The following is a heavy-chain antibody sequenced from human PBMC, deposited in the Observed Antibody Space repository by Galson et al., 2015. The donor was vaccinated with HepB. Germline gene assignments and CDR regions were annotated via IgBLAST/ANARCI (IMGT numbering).Heavy chain of an antibody. CDR2: ITPSGGTM. J-gene: IGHJ3*02. CDR1: GFTLSRYT. D-gene: IGHD7-27*01. Sequence: SLRLSCAASGFTLSRYTVHWVRQAPGKGLEWVSDITPSGGTMHYADSVTGRFSISKDNAKNSVYLQMNSLGDEDTAVYYCARDELTGDIREAFDIWGQGTTVTVSS. V-gene: IGHV3-48*02. CDR3: ARDELTGDIREAFDI.